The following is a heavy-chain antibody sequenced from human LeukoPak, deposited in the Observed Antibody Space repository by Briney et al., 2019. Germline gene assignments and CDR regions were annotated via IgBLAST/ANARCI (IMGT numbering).Heavy chain of an antibody. CDR3: ARAQRENWNDADWFDP. CDR2: IYYSGST. V-gene: IGHV4-30-4*08. J-gene: IGHJ5*02. Sequence: SETLSLTCTVSGGSISSGDYYWSWIRHPPGKGLEWIGYIYYSGSTYYNPSLKSRVTISVDTSKNQFSLKLSSVTAADTAVYYCARAQRENWNDADWFDPWGQGTLVTVSS. D-gene: IGHD1-1*01. CDR1: GGSISSGDYY.